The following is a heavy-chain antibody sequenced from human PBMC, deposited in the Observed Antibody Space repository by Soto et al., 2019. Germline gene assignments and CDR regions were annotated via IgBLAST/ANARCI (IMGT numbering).Heavy chain of an antibody. CDR1: GGSFSGYY. CDR2: INHSGST. V-gene: IGHV4-34*01. D-gene: IGHD2-8*02. CDR3: ARGISMLVVVQTDAPDKYYFDS. J-gene: IGHJ4*02. Sequence: QVQLQQWGARLLKPSEMLSLTCAVYGGSFSGYYWTWIRQPPGKGLELIGQINHSGSTNYNPSLRSRVTISVDTSKNQFSLKLSSVTAADTAVYYCARGISMLVVVQTDAPDKYYFDSWGLGTLVTVSS.